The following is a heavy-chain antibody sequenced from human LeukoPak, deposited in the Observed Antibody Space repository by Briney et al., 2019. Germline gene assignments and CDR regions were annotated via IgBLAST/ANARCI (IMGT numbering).Heavy chain of an antibody. CDR1: GGTSSSYA. CDR2: IIPIFGTA. Sequence: ASVKVSCKASGGTSSSYAISWVRQAPGQGLEWMGGIIPIFGTANYAQKFQGRVTITADESTSTAYMELSSLRSEDTAVYYCARAGIAVAGGNWYFDLWGRGTLVTVSS. CDR3: ARAGIAVAGGNWYFDL. J-gene: IGHJ2*01. V-gene: IGHV1-69*13. D-gene: IGHD6-19*01.